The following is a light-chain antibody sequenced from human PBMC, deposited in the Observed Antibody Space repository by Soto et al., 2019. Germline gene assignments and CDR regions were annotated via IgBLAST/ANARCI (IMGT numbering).Light chain of an antibody. CDR1: SGDIGSYNR. CDR2: EVT. V-gene: IGLV2-14*01. CDR3: SSYTNINTRACV. J-gene: IGLJ1*01. Sequence: LTQPRSVSGSPGQSITISCTGTSGDIGSYNRVSWYQQHPGKAPKLIIYEVTDRPSGVSNRFSGSKSGNTASLTISGLQAEDEAEYYRSSYTNINTRACVFGTGTKVTVL.